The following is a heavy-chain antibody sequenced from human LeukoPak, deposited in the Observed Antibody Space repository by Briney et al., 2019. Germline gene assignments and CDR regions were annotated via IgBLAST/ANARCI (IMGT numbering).Heavy chain of an antibody. Sequence: GGSLRFSCAASGFTFSKYWMHWVRQAPGKGLVWVSVINSDGSSTSYADSVKGRFTISRDNAKNSLYLQMNSLRAEDTAVYYCARIYGDYVLYYFDYWGQGTLVTVSS. CDR1: GFTFSKYW. CDR3: ARIYGDYVLYYFDY. V-gene: IGHV3-74*01. CDR2: INSDGSST. D-gene: IGHD4-17*01. J-gene: IGHJ4*02.